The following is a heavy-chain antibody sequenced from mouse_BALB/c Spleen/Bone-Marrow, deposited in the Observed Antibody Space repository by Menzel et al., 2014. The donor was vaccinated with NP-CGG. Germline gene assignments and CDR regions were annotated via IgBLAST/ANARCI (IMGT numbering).Heavy chain of an antibody. V-gene: IGHV1-80*01. CDR1: GYAFSSYW. D-gene: IGHD2-2*01. J-gene: IGHJ4*01. Sequence: VQGVESGAELVRPGSSVKISCEASGYAFSSYWMSWVKQRPGQGLEWIGQIYPGDGDTNYNGKFKGKATLTADKSSSTAYMQLSSLTSEDSAVYFCARWLPAMDYWGQGTSVTVSS. CDR2: IYPGDGDT. CDR3: ARWLPAMDY.